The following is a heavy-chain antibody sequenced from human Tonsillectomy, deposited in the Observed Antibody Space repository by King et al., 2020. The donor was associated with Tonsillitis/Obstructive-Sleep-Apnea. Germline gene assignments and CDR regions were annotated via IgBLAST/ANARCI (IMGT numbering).Heavy chain of an antibody. V-gene: IGHV5-10-1*01. CDR2: IDPIDSYT. CDR3: ARVSGGALDYYMDV. J-gene: IGHJ6*03. CDR1: GYKFTIYW. D-gene: IGHD2-15*01. Sequence: VQLVESGTEVKKPGESLRISCKGSGYKFTIYWITWVRQMPGKGLEGMGRIDPIDSYTNYSPSFQGHVTISADKSISTAYLQWSSLKASDTATYYCARVSGGALDYYMDVWGKGTTVTVSS.